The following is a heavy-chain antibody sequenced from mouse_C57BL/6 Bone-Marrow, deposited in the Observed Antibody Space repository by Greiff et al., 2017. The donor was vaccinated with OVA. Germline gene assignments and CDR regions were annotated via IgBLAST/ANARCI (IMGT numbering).Heavy chain of an antibody. D-gene: IGHD2-3*01. CDR3: AREGGYYPDYFDY. Sequence: QVQLQQPGAELVKPGASVKMSCKASGYTFTSYWITWVKQRPGQGLEWIGDIYPGSGSTNYNEKFKSKATLTVDTSSSTAYMQLSSLTSEDYAVYYCAREGGYYPDYFDYWGQGTTLTVSS. CDR1: GYTFTSYW. V-gene: IGHV1-55*01. CDR2: IYPGSGST. J-gene: IGHJ2*01.